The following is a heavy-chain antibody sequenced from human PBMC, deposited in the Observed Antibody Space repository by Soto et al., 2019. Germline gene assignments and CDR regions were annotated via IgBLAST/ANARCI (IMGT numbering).Heavy chain of an antibody. CDR3: ARDGAVAGDSNFDY. V-gene: IGHV1-3*01. J-gene: IGHJ4*02. CDR2: INAGNGNT. CDR1: GYTFSSYA. Sequence: GSSVKDSCKASGYTFSSYAMHWVRQAPGQRLEWMGWINAGNGNTKYSQKFQGRVTITRDTSASTAYMELSSLRSEDTAVYYCARDGAVAGDSNFDYLSQRTLGTV. D-gene: IGHD6-19*01.